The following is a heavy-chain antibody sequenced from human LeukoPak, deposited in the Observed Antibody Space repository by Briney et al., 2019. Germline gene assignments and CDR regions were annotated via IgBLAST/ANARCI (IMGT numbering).Heavy chain of an antibody. CDR2: ISAYNGNT. CDR1: GYTFTIDG. J-gene: IGHJ6*02. V-gene: IGHV1-18*01. Sequence: GASVKVSCKATGYTFTIDGISWVRQAPGQGLEWMGWISAYNGNTRSAQKIQGRVTLSTDTSTSTAYMEMTSLTYDDTAVYYCARAFSGYYYDSSGYYYYGMDVWGQGTTVTVSS. CDR3: ARAFSGYYYDSSGYYYYGMDV. D-gene: IGHD3-22*01.